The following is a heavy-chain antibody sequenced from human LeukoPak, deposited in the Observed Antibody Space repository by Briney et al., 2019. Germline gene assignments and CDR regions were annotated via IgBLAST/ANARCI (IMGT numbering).Heavy chain of an antibody. Sequence: PSETLSLTCTVSGGSISSGDYYWSWIRQPPGKGLEWIGYIYYSGSTYYNPSLKSRVTISVDTSKNQFSLELSFVTAADTAVYYCARDYDFYWFDPWGQGTLVTVSS. J-gene: IGHJ5*02. CDR1: GGSISSGDYY. CDR3: ARDYDFYWFDP. CDR2: IYYSGST. D-gene: IGHD3-3*01. V-gene: IGHV4-30-4*08.